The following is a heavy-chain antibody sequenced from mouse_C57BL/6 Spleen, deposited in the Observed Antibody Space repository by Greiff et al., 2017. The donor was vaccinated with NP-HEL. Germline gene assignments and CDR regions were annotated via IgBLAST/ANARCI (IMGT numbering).Heavy chain of an antibody. Sequence: QVQLQQSGAELVRPGTSVKVSCKASGYAFTNYLIEWVKQRPGQGLEWIGVINPGSGGTNYNEKFKGKATLTADKSSSTAYMQLSSLTSEDSAVYFCARYPYYSNYGWFAYWGQGTLVTVSA. CDR3: ARYPYYSNYGWFAY. CDR2: INPGSGGT. J-gene: IGHJ3*01. V-gene: IGHV1-54*01. CDR1: GYAFTNYL. D-gene: IGHD2-5*01.